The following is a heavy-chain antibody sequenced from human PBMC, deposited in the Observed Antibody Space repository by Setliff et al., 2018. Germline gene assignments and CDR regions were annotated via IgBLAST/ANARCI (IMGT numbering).Heavy chain of an antibody. CDR2: MDTGTGKK. CDR1: GETFTRYS. V-gene: IGHV1-3*04. D-gene: IGHD6-13*01. Sequence: ASVKVSCKASGETFTRYSIHWVRQTPGQRLEWIGYMDTGTGKKEYSQKFRDRVTIIRDTSTTTAEVELHSLRSDDTAVYYCATGQHSGSWTLDQWGQGTLVTVSS. J-gene: IGHJ4*02. CDR3: ATGQHSGSWTLDQ.